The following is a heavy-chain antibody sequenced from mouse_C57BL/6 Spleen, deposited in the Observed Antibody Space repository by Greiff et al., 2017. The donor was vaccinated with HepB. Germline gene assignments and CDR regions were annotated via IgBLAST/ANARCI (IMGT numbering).Heavy chain of an antibody. J-gene: IGHJ1*03. CDR2: FYPGSGSI. D-gene: IGHD2-3*01. CDR1: GYTFTEYT. V-gene: IGHV1-62-2*01. CDR3: ARHEDGIYDGYYDWYFDV. Sequence: QVQLKESGAELVKPGASVKLSCKASGYTFTEYTIHWVKQRSGQGLEWIGWFYPGSGSIKYNEKFKDKATLTADKSSSTVYMELSRLTSEDSAVYFCARHEDGIYDGYYDWYFDVWGTGTTVTVSS.